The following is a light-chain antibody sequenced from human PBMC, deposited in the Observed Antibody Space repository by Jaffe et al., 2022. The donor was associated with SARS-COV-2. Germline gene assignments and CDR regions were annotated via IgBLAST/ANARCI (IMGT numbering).Light chain of an antibody. V-gene: IGKV4-1*01. J-gene: IGKJ3*01. CDR1: QSVLSSSNNKDC. CDR2: WAS. Sequence: DIVMTQSPDSLAVSLGERATINCKSSQSVLSSSNNKDCLAWYQQKPGQPPKLLIYWASTRESGVPDRFSGSGSGTDFTLTISSLQAEDVAVYYCQQCYHIPLTFGPGTKVEIK. CDR3: QQCYHIPLT.